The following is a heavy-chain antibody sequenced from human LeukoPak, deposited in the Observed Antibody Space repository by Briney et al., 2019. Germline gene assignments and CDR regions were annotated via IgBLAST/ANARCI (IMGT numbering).Heavy chain of an antibody. CDR2: ITSSGTTT. CDR3: GRDPDYGDPY. D-gene: IGHD4/OR15-4a*01. Sequence: PGGSLRLSCSASGFSFSDSYMSWFRLSPEKGLEWIAYITSSGTTTEYADSVKGRFTISRVNAKNSLYLQMSSLRPEDTAVYYCGRDPDYGDPYWGQGTLVTVSS. V-gene: IGHV3-11*01. CDR1: GFSFSDSY. J-gene: IGHJ4*02.